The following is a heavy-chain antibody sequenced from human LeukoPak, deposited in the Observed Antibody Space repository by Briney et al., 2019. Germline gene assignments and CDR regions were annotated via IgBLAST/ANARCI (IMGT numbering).Heavy chain of an antibody. CDR1: GGTFSSYA. D-gene: IGHD3-22*01. CDR3: ARTESPDYYDSSGYYQTLDY. Sequence: SVKVSCKASGGTFSSYAISWVRQAPGQGLEWMGGIIPIFGTANYAQKFQGRVTITADETTSTAYMELSSLRSEDTAVYYCARTESPDYYDSSGYYQTLDYWGQGTLVTVSS. CDR2: IIPIFGTA. V-gene: IGHV1-69*13. J-gene: IGHJ4*02.